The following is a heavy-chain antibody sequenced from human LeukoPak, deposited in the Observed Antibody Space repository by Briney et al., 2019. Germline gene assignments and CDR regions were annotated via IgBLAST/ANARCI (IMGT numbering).Heavy chain of an antibody. Sequence: SETLSLTCAVYGGSFSGYYWSWIRQPPGKGLEWIGEINHSGSTNYNPSLKSRVTISVDTSKNQFSLKLSSVTAADTAVYYCARRAGQQLVKGFDPWGEGTQVTVSS. CDR2: INHSGST. V-gene: IGHV4-34*01. CDR1: GGSFSGYY. J-gene: IGHJ5*02. D-gene: IGHD6-13*01. CDR3: ARRAGQQLVKGFDP.